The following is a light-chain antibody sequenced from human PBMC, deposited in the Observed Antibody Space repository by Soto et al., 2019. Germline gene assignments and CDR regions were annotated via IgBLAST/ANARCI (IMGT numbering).Light chain of an antibody. CDR3: QQYNSYSAT. CDR2: AAS. J-gene: IGKJ1*01. V-gene: IGKV1-9*01. Sequence: HMTQSPSSLSASVGYTFTITCRASQTIDRYLNWFQQKSGQAPKLLMNAASTLRSGVPSRFSGSGSGTEFTLTISSLQPDDFETYYCQQYNSYSATFGQGTKVDIK. CDR1: QTIDRY.